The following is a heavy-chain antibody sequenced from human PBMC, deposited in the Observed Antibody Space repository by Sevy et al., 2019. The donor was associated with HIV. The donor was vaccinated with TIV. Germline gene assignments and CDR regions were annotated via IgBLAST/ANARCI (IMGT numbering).Heavy chain of an antibody. D-gene: IGHD3-22*01. CDR1: GSTLTKLS. Sequence: ASVKVSCKVSGSTLTKLSMHWVRQVPGKGLEWMVSFDPEDGETIYARRFQGRVTMTEDTSTDTVYMVLSSLRSEDTAVYYCATTKDYYDSSGSPFDYWGQGTLVTVSS. V-gene: IGHV1-24*01. CDR2: FDPEDGET. CDR3: ATTKDYYDSSGSPFDY. J-gene: IGHJ4*02.